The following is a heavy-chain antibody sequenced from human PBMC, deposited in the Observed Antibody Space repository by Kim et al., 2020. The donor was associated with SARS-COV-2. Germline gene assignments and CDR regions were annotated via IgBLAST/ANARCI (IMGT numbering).Heavy chain of an antibody. CDR2: IYYSGST. V-gene: IGHV4-39*01. CDR1: GGSISSSSYY. CDR3: ARTAVGWFDP. J-gene: IGHJ5*02. Sequence: SETLSLTCTVSGGSISSSSYYWGWIRQPPGKGLEWIGSIYYSGSTYYNPSLKSRVTISVDTSKNQFSLKLSSVTAADTAVYYCARTAVGWFDPWGQGTLVTVSS.